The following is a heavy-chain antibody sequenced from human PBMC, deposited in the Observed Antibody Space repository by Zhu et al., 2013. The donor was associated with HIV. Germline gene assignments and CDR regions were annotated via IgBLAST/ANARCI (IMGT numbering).Heavy chain of an antibody. V-gene: IGHV1-8*02. CDR3: AREGVERLSAVIGV. Sequence: QVQVAQSGAEVKKPGASVKVSCKASGYTFTAYYIHWVRQAPGQGLEWMGWMDPNSGKTGYAQKFQDRVTMTRDTSIGTAYMELSSLRSEDTAVYYCAREGVERLSAVIGVWGLGTLVTVSS. J-gene: IGHJ4*02. CDR2: MDPNSGKT. D-gene: IGHD3-10*01. CDR1: GYTFTAYY.